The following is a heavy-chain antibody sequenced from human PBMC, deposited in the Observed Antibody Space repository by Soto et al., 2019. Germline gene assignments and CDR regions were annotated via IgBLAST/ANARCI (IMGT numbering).Heavy chain of an antibody. J-gene: IGHJ4*02. D-gene: IGHD6-13*01. Sequence: SETLSLTCTVSGGSIGGYYGSWIRQPPGKGLEWIGYIYYSGSTNYNPSLKSRVTISVDTSKNQFSLKLSSVTAADTAVYYCARESSSWYELDYWGQGTLVTVSS. CDR3: ARESSSWYELDY. CDR2: IYYSGST. CDR1: GGSIGGYY. V-gene: IGHV4-59*01.